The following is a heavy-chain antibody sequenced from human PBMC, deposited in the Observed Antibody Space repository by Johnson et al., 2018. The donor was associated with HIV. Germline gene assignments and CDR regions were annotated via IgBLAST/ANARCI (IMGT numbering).Heavy chain of an antibody. D-gene: IGHD3-16*01. Sequence: QVQLVESGGGLIQPGGSLRLSCAASGFTVSSYDMHWVRQAPGKGLQWVTFIRYDGSNKYYADSVNGRFTISRHNSKNTLYLQMNSLSAEDTAVYYCAKSAASAGGDDAFDVWGQGTMVTISS. CDR1: GFTVSSYD. J-gene: IGHJ3*01. CDR2: IRYDGSNK. V-gene: IGHV3-30*02. CDR3: AKSAASAGGDDAFDV.